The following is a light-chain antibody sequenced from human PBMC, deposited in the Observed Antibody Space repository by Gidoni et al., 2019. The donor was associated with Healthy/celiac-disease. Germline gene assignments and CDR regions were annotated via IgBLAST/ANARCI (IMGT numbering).Light chain of an antibody. J-gene: IGLJ2*01. CDR2: QDI. V-gene: IGLV3-1*01. Sequence: SYELTQPPSVSVSPGQTASITRSGDKLGDKYACWYQHKPDQSPVLVIYQDIKRPSGIPERFAGSNSGNTATLTIVGTQAMYEADYYCQALDSSTVVFGGGTKLTVL. CDR3: QALDSSTVV. CDR1: KLGDKY.